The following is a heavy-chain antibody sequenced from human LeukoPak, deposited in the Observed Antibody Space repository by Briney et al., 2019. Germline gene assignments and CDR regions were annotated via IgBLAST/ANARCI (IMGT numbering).Heavy chain of an antibody. J-gene: IGHJ4*02. Sequence: KPSETLSLTCAVYGGSFSGYYWSWIRQPPGKGLEWIGEINHSGSTNYNPSLKSRVTISVDASKNQFSLKLSSVTAADTAVYYCASGYDSSGYYHYWGQGTLVTASS. CDR2: INHSGST. CDR1: GGSFSGYY. V-gene: IGHV4-34*01. CDR3: ASGYDSSGYYHY. D-gene: IGHD3-22*01.